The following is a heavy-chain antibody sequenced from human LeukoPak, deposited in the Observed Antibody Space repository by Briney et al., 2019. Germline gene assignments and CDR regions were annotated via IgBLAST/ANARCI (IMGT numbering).Heavy chain of an antibody. D-gene: IGHD2-2*01. CDR1: GFTFSNYW. CDR3: ARVVPAAIAFDY. Sequence: GGALRLSCAAPGFTFSNYWMSGVRQAPGKGLEGVANIKQDGSEKYYVDSVKGRFTISRDNAKNSLYLQMNSLRAEDTAVYYCARVVPAAIAFDYWGQGTLVTVSS. V-gene: IGHV3-7*01. CDR2: IKQDGSEK. J-gene: IGHJ4*02.